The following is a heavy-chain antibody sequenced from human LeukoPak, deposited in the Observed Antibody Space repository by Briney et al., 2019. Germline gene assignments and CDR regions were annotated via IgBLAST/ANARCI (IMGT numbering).Heavy chain of an antibody. D-gene: IGHD4-17*01. J-gene: IGHJ4*02. CDR1: GYIFSDYA. Sequence: ASVKVSCKASGYIFSDYAIQWVRQAPGQGLEWMGWINAGNGKTKYSQKFQDRVTTTRDTSASTAYLELSGLRFEDTAVYFCARARWTSTGTTYYLDYWGQGTLVTVSS. CDR3: ARARWTSTGTTYYLDY. CDR2: INAGNGKT. V-gene: IGHV1-3*01.